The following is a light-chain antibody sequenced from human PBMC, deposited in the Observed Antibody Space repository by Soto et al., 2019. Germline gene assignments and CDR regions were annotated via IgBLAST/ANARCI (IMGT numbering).Light chain of an antibody. V-gene: IGLV7-43*01. Sequence: QTVVTQEPSLTVSPGGTVTLTCASSTGAVTSGYYPNWFQQKPGQAPRALIYSTSNRQSWTPARFSGSLLGGKAALTLSGVQPEDEAEYYCLLSYGGAFWVFGGGTKLTVL. J-gene: IGLJ3*02. CDR3: LLSYGGAFWV. CDR2: STS. CDR1: TGAVTSGYY.